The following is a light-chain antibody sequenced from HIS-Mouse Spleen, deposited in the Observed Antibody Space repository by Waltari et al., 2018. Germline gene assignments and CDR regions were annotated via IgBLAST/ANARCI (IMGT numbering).Light chain of an antibody. CDR1: SSDVGTYNL. CDR2: EGS. CDR3: CSYAGSSTWV. V-gene: IGLV2-23*01. J-gene: IGLJ3*02. Sequence: QSALTQPASVSGSPGQSIPIPCPATSSDVGTYNLFSWYQQHPGKAPQLMIYEGSKRPSGVSNRFSGSKAGNTASLTISGLQAEDEADYYCCSYAGSSTWVFGGGTKLTVL.